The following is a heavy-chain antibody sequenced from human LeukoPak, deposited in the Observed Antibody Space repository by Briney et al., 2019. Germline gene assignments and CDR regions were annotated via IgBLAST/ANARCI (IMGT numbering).Heavy chain of an antibody. V-gene: IGHV3-30*18. CDR3: AKQTTVTPLYFDY. CDR2: ISYDGSNK. D-gene: IGHD4-17*01. J-gene: IGHJ4*02. Sequence: GRPLRLSCAASGFTFSSYGMHWVRQAPGKGLEWVAVISYDGSNKYYADSVKGRFTISRDNSKNTLYVQMNSLRAEDTAVYYCAKQTTVTPLYFDYWGQGTLVTVSS. CDR1: GFTFSSYG.